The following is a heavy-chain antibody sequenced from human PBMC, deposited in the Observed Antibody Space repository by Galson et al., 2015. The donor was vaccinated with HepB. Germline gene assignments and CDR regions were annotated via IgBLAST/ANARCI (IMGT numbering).Heavy chain of an antibody. J-gene: IGHJ4*02. V-gene: IGHV3-15*01. CDR1: GFTFSHAW. CDR3: VDGASDY. CDR2: IKTKPDGEST. Sequence: SLRLSCAASGFTFSHAWMTWVSQAPGQGLEWIGHIKTKPDGESTEYAAPVKGRFTISRDDSTATLYLQMNSLKTDDTAVYYCVDGASDYWGQGTLVTVSS. D-gene: IGHD3-10*01.